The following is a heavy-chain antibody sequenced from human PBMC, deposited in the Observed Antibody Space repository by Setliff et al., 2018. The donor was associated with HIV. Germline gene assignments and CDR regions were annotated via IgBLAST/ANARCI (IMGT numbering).Heavy chain of an antibody. CDR3: ARGNDYVSSGYYLD. D-gene: IGHD3-22*01. CDR1: GYTFTSYG. CDR2: ISTYNGNT. V-gene: IGHV1-18*01. J-gene: IGHJ4*02. Sequence: GASVKVSCKASGYTFTSYGITWVRQAPGQGLEWMGWISTYNGNTDYAQKLQGRVTMTTDTSTSTAYMELSSLTSDDTAVYYCARGNDYVSSGYYLDWGQGTLVTVSS.